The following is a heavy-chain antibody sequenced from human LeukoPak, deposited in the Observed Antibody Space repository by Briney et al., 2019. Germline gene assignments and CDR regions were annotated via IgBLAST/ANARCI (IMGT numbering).Heavy chain of an antibody. CDR1: GVTFGDYA. Sequence: SLRLSCTASGVTFGDYAMSWVRQAPGKGLEWVGFIRSKAYGGTTEYAASVKGRFTISRDDSKSIAYLQMNSLKTEDTAVYYCTRAGYSSGWYGNNWFDPWGQGTLVTVSS. CDR2: IRSKAYGGTT. CDR3: TRAGYSSGWYGNNWFDP. D-gene: IGHD6-19*01. J-gene: IGHJ5*02. V-gene: IGHV3-49*04.